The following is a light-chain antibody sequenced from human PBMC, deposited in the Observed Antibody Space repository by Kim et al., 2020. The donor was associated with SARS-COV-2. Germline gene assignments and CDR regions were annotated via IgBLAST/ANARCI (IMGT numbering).Light chain of an antibody. J-gene: IGKJ4*01. CDR2: GAS. CDR1: QSVSSN. Sequence: EIVMTQSPATLSVSPGERATLSCRASQSVSSNLAWYQQKPGQAPRLLIYGASTRATGIPARFSGIWSGTEFTLTISSLQSEDFAVYYCQQYNNWPPLTFGGGTKVDIK. CDR3: QQYNNWPPLT. V-gene: IGKV3-15*01.